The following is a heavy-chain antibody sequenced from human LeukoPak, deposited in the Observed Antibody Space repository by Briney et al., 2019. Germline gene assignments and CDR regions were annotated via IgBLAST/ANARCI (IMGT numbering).Heavy chain of an antibody. CDR2: INPNSGGT. D-gene: IGHD5-18*01. V-gene: IGHV1-2*02. J-gene: IGHJ6*03. CDR3: ARDPSFSRYSYGTMDV. Sequence: APVKVSCKASGYTFTGYYMHWVRQAPGQGLEWMGWINPNSGGTNYAQKFQGRVTMTGDTSISTAYMELSRLRSDDTAVYYCARDPSFSRYSYGTMDVWGKGTTVTVSS. CDR1: GYTFTGYY.